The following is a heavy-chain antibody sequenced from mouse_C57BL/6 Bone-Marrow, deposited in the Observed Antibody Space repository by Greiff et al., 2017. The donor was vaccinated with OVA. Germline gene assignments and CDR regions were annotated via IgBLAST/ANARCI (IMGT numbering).Heavy chain of an antibody. V-gene: IGHV1-53*01. Sequence: QVQLKQPGTELVKPGASVKLSCKASGYTFTSYWMHWVKQRPGQGLEWIGNINPSNGGTNYNEKFKSKATLTVDKSSSTAYMQLSSLTSEDSAVYYCERDYYGSSYDYYAMDYWGQGTSVTVSS. CDR3: ERDYYGSSYDYYAMDY. D-gene: IGHD1-1*01. J-gene: IGHJ4*01. CDR2: INPSNGGT. CDR1: GYTFTSYW.